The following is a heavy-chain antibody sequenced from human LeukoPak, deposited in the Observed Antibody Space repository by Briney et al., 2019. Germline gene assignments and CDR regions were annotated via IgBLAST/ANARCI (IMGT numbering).Heavy chain of an antibody. Sequence: SETLSLTCTVSGGSISSYYWSWIGQPPGKGLEGSGYIYYSGSTNYNPSPKTRVTISVAPSKNQSSLKPSSVTAADTAVYSCARVVLGISIGSFDYCGQGTLVTVSS. CDR2: IYYSGST. D-gene: IGHD2-21*01. CDR1: GGSISSYY. J-gene: IGHJ4*02. CDR3: ARVVLGISIGSFDY. V-gene: IGHV4-59*01.